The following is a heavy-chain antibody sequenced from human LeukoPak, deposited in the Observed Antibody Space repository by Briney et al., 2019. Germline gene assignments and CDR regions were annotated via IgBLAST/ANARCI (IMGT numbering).Heavy chain of an antibody. J-gene: IGHJ4*02. V-gene: IGHV4-38-2*01. CDR1: GYSISSGYY. D-gene: IGHD6-13*01. CDR2: IYHSGST. CDR3: ARPYSSSWYYFDY. Sequence: PSETLSLTCDVSGYSISSGYYWGWIRQPPGKGLEWIGSIYHSGSTYYNPSLKSRVTISVDTSKNQFSLKLSSVTAADTAVYYCARPYSSSWYYFDYWGQGTLVTVSS.